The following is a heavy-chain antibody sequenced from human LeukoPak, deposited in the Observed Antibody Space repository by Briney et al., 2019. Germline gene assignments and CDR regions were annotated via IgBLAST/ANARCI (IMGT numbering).Heavy chain of an antibody. CDR1: GFTFSSYA. CDR3: AKDRTAVVTLDAFDI. V-gene: IGHV3-23*01. CDR2: ISGSGGST. J-gene: IGHJ3*02. D-gene: IGHD4-23*01. Sequence: GGSLRLSCAASGFTFSSYAMSWVRQAPGKGLEWVSAISGSGGSTYYADSVKGRFTISRDNSKNTLYLQMNSLRADDTAVYYCAKDRTAVVTLDAFDIWGQGTMVTVSS.